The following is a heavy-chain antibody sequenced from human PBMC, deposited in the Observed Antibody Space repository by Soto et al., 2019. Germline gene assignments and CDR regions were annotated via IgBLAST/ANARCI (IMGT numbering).Heavy chain of an antibody. V-gene: IGHV4-39*01. D-gene: IGHD3-9*01. CDR3: ARHDWAKPFDY. CDR2: IYYGGST. Sequence: TSETLSLTCTVSGGSISSGSYYWSWIRQLPGKGLEWIGYIYYGGSTYYNPSLKSRVTISVDTSKNQFSLKLSSVTAADTAVYYCARHDWAKPFDYWGQGTLVTVSS. CDR1: GGSISSGSYY. J-gene: IGHJ4*02.